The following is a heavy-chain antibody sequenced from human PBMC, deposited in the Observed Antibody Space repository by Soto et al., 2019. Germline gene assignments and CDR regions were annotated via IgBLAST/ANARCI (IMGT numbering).Heavy chain of an antibody. Sequence: ASVKVSCKASGYTFTSYGISWVRQAPGQGLEWMGWISAYNGNTNYAQKLQGRVTMTTDTSTSTAYMELRSLRSDDTAVYYCARIEKFYSGWYYMDVWGKGTTVTVSS. J-gene: IGHJ6*03. V-gene: IGHV1-18*01. CDR1: GYTFTSYG. CDR3: ARIEKFYSGWYYMDV. CDR2: ISAYNGNT. D-gene: IGHD6-25*01.